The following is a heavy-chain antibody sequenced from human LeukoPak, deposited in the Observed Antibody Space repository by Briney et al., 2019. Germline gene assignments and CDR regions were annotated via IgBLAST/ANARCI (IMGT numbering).Heavy chain of an antibody. CDR2: IYSGGSI. V-gene: IGHV3-53*01. Sequence: PGGSLRLSCAVYRFTHSRNFMSSVGQAQGKELERVRVIYSGGSIYYVDSVKGRFTISRDNSKNALYVQMNSLRAEDTAVYYCASSITMIRFYYYYGMDVWGKGTTVTVSS. CDR3: ASSITMIRFYYYYGMDV. D-gene: IGHD3-22*01. CDR1: RFTHSRNF. J-gene: IGHJ6*04.